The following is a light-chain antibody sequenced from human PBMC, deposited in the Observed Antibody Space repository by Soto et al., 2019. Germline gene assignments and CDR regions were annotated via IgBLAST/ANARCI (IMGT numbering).Light chain of an antibody. CDR3: CSYAGSYTHYV. J-gene: IGLJ1*01. V-gene: IGLV2-11*01. CDR2: DVS. CDR1: SSDVGGYNY. Sequence: QSALTQPRSVSGSPGQSITISCTGTSSDVGGYNYVSWYRQHPAKAPKLMIYDVSKRPSGVPDRFSGSKSGNTASLTISGLQAEDEADYYCCSYAGSYTHYVFGTGTKVTVL.